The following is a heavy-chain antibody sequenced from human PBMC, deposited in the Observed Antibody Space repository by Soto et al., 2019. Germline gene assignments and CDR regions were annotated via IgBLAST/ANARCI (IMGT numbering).Heavy chain of an antibody. V-gene: IGHV2-5*01. CDR2: IYWNDDK. J-gene: IGHJ4*02. Sequence: QITLTESGPTLVTPTQTLTLTCSFSGFSLTTSGVAVGWFRQPPGKAPEWLSLIYWNDDKRYSPSLRSRLIVTGDSSKNQVVLTLADADTADSGTYYCAHRPTSTEDFSFDYWGQGTLVTASS. CDR1: GFSLTTSGVA. CDR3: AHRPTSTEDFSFDY.